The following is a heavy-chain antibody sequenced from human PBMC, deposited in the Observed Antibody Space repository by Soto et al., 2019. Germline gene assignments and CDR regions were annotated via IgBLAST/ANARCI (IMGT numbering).Heavy chain of an antibody. CDR1: GFTFSNAW. V-gene: IGHV3-15*01. D-gene: IGHD3-9*01. CDR3: TTAVLRYFDWLLPEAFDY. Sequence: GGSLRLSCAASGFTFSNAWMSWVRQAPGKGLEWVGRIKSKTDGGTTDYAAPVKGRFTISRDDSKNTLYLQMNSLKTEDTAVYYCTTAVLRYFDWLLPEAFDYWGQGTLVTVSS. CDR2: IKSKTDGGTT. J-gene: IGHJ4*02.